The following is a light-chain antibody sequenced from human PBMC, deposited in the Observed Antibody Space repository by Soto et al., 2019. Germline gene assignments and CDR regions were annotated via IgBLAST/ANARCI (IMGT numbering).Light chain of an antibody. CDR2: EVS. CDR1: SSDIGAYNY. V-gene: IGLV2-14*01. J-gene: IGLJ1*01. Sequence: QSALTQPASVSGSPGQSITISCTGTSSDIGAYNYVSWYQQYPGKAPTLIIYEVSNRPSGVSSRFSGSKSGNTASLTISGLQAEDEADYHCTSYTARSTRVFGSGTKVTVL. CDR3: TSYTARSTRV.